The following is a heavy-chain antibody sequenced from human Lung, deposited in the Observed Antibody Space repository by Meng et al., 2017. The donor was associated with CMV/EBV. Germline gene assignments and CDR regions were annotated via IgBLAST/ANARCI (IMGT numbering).Heavy chain of an antibody. CDR2: INPNSGDT. J-gene: IGHJ6*02. D-gene: IGHD4-17*01. V-gene: IGHV1-2*02. CDR1: GYTFTGYY. Sequence: ASVXVSXXTFGYTFTGYYIHWVRQAPGPGLEWMGWINPNSGDTTYAQNFQGRVTMTRDTSITTAYVELSRLRSDDTAVYYCARLDDYGDTSKFDVWGQGTXVTVSS. CDR3: ARLDDYGDTSKFDV.